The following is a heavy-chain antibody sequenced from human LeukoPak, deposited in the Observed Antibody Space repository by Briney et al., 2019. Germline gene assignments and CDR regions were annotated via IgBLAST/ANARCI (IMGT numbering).Heavy chain of an antibody. CDR1: GFTFSNYA. D-gene: IGHD1-26*01. J-gene: IGHJ4*02. CDR3: AREEMGAAVD. V-gene: IGHV3-23*01. Sequence: PGGSLRLSCTASGFTFSNYAMTWVRQASGKGLEWVSAISDSGDKTYYADSVKGRFTVSRDNSKKTLYLQINSMRADATALYYCAREEMGAAVDWGQRTLVTVSS. CDR2: ISDSGDKT.